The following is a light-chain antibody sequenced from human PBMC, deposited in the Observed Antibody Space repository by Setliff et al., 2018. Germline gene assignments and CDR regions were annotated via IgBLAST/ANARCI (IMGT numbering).Light chain of an antibody. J-gene: IGLJ1*01. CDR1: SSDVGGYNY. V-gene: IGLV2-8*01. CDR2: EVA. Sequence: QSVLAQPPSASGSPGQSVTISCTRTSSDVGGYNYVSWYQHHPGKAPKLMIFEVAKRPSGVPDRFSGSKSGNTASLTVSGLQAEDEADYYCSSYAGSYIYVFGTGTKV. CDR3: SSYAGSYIYV.